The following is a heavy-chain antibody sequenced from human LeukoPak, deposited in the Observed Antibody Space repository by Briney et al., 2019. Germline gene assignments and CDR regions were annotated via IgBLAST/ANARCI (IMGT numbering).Heavy chain of an antibody. V-gene: IGHV4-39*07. CDR1: GGFINNKNYY. D-gene: IGHD2-2*01. CDR3: AREDIVVVPAALSIWFDP. CDR2: AYYSGSA. J-gene: IGHJ5*02. Sequence: SETLSLTCTVSGGFINNKNYYWGWIRQPPGKGLAWIGSAYYSGSAYYNPSPKSRVTISVDTSKNQFSLKLSSVTAADTAVYYCAREDIVVVPAALSIWFDPWGQGTLVTVSS.